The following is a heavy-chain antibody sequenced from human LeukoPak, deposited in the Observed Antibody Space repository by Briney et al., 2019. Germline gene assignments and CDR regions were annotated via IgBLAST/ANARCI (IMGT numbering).Heavy chain of an antibody. CDR1: GGTFSSYA. J-gene: IGHJ5*02. Sequence: SVKVSCKASGGTFSSYAISWVRQAPGQGLEWMGGIIPIFATANYAQKFQGRVTITADESTSTAYMELSSLRSEDTAVYYCARGLDSSGYYAPWGQGTLVTVSS. D-gene: IGHD3-22*01. V-gene: IGHV1-69*13. CDR3: ARGLDSSGYYAP. CDR2: IIPIFATA.